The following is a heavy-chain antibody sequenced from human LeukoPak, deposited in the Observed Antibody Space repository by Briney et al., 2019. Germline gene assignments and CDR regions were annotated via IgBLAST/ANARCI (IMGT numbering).Heavy chain of an antibody. CDR2: INPDGSIT. CDR1: GFTFSSYW. D-gene: IGHD2-21*01. J-gene: IGHJ4*02. Sequence: GGSLRLSCAASGFTFSSYWMLWVRQAPGKGLVWVSRINPDGSITTHADSVKGRFTISRDNAKNTLYLEMNSLSAEDTAMYYCARNFKGVAGDYLGQATLVTVSS. V-gene: IGHV3-74*03. CDR3: ARNFKGVAGDY.